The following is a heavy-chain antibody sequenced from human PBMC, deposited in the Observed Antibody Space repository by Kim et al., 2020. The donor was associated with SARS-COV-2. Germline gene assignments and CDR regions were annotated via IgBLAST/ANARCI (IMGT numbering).Heavy chain of an antibody. CDR2: ISAYNGNT. D-gene: IGHD2-2*01. V-gene: IGHV1-18*04. J-gene: IGHJ6*02. CDR3: ARVELGSTSWPIAISYGNYYYYGMDV. Sequence: ASVKVSCKASGYTFTSYGISWVRQAPGQGLEWMGWISAYNGNTNYAQKLQGRVTMTTDTSTSTAYMELRSLRSDDTAVYYCARVELGSTSWPIAISYGNYYYYGMDVWGQGTTVTVSS. CDR1: GYTFTSYG.